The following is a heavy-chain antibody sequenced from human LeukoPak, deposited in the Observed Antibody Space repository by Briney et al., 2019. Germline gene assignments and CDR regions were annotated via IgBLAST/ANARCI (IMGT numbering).Heavy chain of an antibody. CDR1: GFTFSSYG. CDR3: AKDGITFWSGYPPGPNDAFDI. D-gene: IGHD3-3*01. V-gene: IGHV3-30*02. CDR2: IRYDGSNK. J-gene: IGHJ3*02. Sequence: PGGSLRLSCAASGFTFSSYGMHWVRQAPGKGLEWVAFIRYDGSNKYYADSVKGRFTISRDNSKNTLYLQMNSLRAEDTAVYYCAKDGITFWSGYPPGPNDAFDIWGQGTMVTVSS.